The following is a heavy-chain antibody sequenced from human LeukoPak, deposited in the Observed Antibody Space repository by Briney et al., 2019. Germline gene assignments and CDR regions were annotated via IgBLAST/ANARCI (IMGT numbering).Heavy chain of an antibody. CDR3: AKDKSIAVPLGIDY. CDR2: IYSGGST. V-gene: IGHV3-66*01. Sequence: GGSLRLSCAASGFTVSSNYMSWVRQAPGKGLEWVSVIYSGGSTYYADSVKGRFTISRDNSKNTLYLQMNSLRAEDTAVYYCAKDKSIAVPLGIDYWGQGTLVTVSS. CDR1: GFTVSSNY. D-gene: IGHD6-6*01. J-gene: IGHJ4*02.